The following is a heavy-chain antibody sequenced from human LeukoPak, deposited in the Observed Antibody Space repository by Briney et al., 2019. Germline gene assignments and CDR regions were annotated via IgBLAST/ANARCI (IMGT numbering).Heavy chain of an antibody. Sequence: PSETLSLTCTVSGGSISSYYWSWIGQPPGKGLEWIGYIYYSGSTNYNPSLKSRVTISVDTSKNQFSLKLSSVTAADTAVYYCARCDSSGLYYFDYWGQGTLVTVSS. V-gene: IGHV4-59*01. CDR1: GGSISSYY. CDR3: ARCDSSGLYYFDY. J-gene: IGHJ4*02. D-gene: IGHD3-22*01. CDR2: IYYSGST.